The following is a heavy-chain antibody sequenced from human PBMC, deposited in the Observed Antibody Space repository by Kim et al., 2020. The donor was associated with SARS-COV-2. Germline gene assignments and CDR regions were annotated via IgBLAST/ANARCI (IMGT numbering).Heavy chain of an antibody. CDR1: GFTFSSYG. D-gene: IGHD3-10*01. V-gene: IGHV3-30*18. CDR3: AKDRVQNYYGSGSALDY. J-gene: IGHJ4*01. CDR2: ISYDGSNK. Sequence: GGSLRFSCAASGFTFSSYGMHWVRQAPGKGLEWVAVISYDGSNKYYADSVKGRFTISRDNSKNTLYLQMNSLRAEDTAVYYCAKDRVQNYYGSGSALDY.